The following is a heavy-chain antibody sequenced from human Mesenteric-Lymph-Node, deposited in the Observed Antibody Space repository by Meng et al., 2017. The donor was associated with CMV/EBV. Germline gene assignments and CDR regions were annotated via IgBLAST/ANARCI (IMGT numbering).Heavy chain of an antibody. CDR1: GFTFSTYC. V-gene: IGHV3-7*01. Sequence: GGSLRLSCAASGFTFSTYCMSWVRQAPGKGLEWVANIKQVGSEKYYVDSVMGRFTISRDNANNSLYLQMNSLRAEDTAVYYCARDGYCSSTSCYFIGGAFDIWGQGTMVTVSS. CDR3: ARDGYCSSTSCYFIGGAFDI. CDR2: IKQVGSEK. D-gene: IGHD2-2*03. J-gene: IGHJ3*02.